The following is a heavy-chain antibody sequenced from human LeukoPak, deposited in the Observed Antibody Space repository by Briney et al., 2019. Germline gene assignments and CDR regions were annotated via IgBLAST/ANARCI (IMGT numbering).Heavy chain of an antibody. CDR2: IDPNSDNI. CDR1: GYTFTGCF. J-gene: IGHJ4*02. CDR3: ARSAYNYGYVYFDH. Sequence: GASVKVSCKASGYTFTGCFIHYVRQAPGQGLEWKRWIDPNSDNIRYSETFKDRVTMTRDTSTNTAYMELSWLRSDDTAVYYCARSAYNYGYVYFDHWGQGTLVIVSS. V-gene: IGHV1-2*02. D-gene: IGHD5-18*01.